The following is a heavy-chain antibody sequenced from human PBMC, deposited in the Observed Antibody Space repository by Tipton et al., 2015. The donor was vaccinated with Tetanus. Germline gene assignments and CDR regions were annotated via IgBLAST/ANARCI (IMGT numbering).Heavy chain of an antibody. J-gene: IGHJ3*01. CDR1: GAPVTSGRHH. D-gene: IGHD4-23*01. V-gene: IGHV4-61*01. CDR2: VSDSGST. CDR3: ARDSFRGCNSWAFDL. Sequence: GLVKPSETLSLTCSVSGAPVTSGRHHWSWIRQAPGRGLEWIGFVSDSGSTNYNPSVRGRVTISLDTSKNQFSLELSSVPAAVTAVYFCARDSFRGCNSWAFDLGGRGTRVTVSS.